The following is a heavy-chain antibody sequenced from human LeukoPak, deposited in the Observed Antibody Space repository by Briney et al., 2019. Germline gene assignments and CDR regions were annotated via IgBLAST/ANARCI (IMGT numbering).Heavy chain of an antibody. Sequence: GASVKVSCTVSGYTLTELSMHWVRQAPGKGLEWMGGFDPEDGETIYAQKFQGRVTITRDTSASTSYMELSSLRSEDTAVYYCARDRLGGTSCLFDYWGQGTLVTVSS. D-gene: IGHD2-2*01. CDR2: FDPEDGET. CDR3: ARDRLGGTSCLFDY. CDR1: GYTLTELS. J-gene: IGHJ4*02. V-gene: IGHV1-24*01.